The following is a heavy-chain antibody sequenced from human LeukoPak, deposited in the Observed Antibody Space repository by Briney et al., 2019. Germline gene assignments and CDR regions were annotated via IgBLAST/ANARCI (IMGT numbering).Heavy chain of an antibody. CDR2: ISYDGSNK. Sequence: PGGSLRLSCGASGFTFSGYWMSWVRQAPGKGLEWVAVISYDGSNKYYADSVKGRFTISRDNSKNTLYLQMNSLRAEDTAVYYCARGQLERFPENFQHWGQGTLVTVSS. J-gene: IGHJ1*01. CDR3: ARGQLERFPENFQH. V-gene: IGHV3-30*03. D-gene: IGHD1-1*01. CDR1: GFTFSGYW.